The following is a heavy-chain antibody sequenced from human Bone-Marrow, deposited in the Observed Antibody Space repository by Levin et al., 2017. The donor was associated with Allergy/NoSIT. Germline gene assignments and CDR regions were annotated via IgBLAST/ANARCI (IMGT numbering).Heavy chain of an antibody. CDR1: GFTFISYG. CDR2: MSDDGSKK. Sequence: GGSLRLSCAASGFTFISYGMHWVRQAPGKGLEWVAAMSDDGSKKYYADSLEGRFTISRENLKNTLYLEINNVRPEDTAVYFCAKDQDPTGGNWNIFDYWGQGTLVTVSS. J-gene: IGHJ4*02. CDR3: AKDQDPTGGNWNIFDY. D-gene: IGHD1/OR15-1a*01. V-gene: IGHV3-30*18.